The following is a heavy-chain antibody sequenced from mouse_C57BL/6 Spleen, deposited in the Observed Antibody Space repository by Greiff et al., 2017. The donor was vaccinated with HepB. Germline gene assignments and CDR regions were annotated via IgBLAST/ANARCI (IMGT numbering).Heavy chain of an antibody. CDR2: IDPSDSET. J-gene: IGHJ2*01. D-gene: IGHD2-5*01. CDR3: ATYSNYVRYFDY. Sequence: QVQLQQSGAELVRPGSSVKLSCKASGYTFTSYWMHWVKQRPIQGLEWIGNIDPSDSETHYNQKFKDKATLTVDKSSSTAYMQLSSLTSEDSAVYYCATYSNYVRYFDYWGQGTTLTVSS. CDR1: GYTFTSYW. V-gene: IGHV1-52*01.